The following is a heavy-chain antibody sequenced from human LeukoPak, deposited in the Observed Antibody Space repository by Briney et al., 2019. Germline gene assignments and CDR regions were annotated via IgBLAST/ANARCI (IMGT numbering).Heavy chain of an antibody. D-gene: IGHD5-12*01. CDR2: INHSGST. V-gene: IGHV4-34*01. CDR1: GGSFSGYY. J-gene: IGHJ4*02. Sequence: SETLSLTCAVYGGSFSGYYWSWIRQPPGKGLEWIGEINHSGSTNYNPSLKSRVTISVDTSKNQFSLKLTSVIAADTAVYYCARGPYSGYTLRPLDYWGQGTLVTVSS. CDR3: ARGPYSGYTLRPLDY.